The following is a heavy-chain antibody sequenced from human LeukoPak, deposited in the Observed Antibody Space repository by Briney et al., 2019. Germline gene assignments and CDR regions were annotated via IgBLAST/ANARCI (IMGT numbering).Heavy chain of an antibody. J-gene: IGHJ3*02. CDR2: INPSGNP. V-gene: IGHV4-34*01. CDR1: GGSFSGYY. D-gene: IGHD3-9*01. Sequence: SETLSLTCAVYGGSFSGYYWSWIRQPPGKGLEWIGEINPSGNPNNNPSLKSRVTTSLDTSKNQFSLDLSSVTAADTAVYYCARGGSMEADILTGYRAFDIWGQGTMVSVSS. CDR3: ARGGSMEADILTGYRAFDI.